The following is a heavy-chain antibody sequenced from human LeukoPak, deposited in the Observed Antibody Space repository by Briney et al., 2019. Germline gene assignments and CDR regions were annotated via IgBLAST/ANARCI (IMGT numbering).Heavy chain of an antibody. CDR1: GFTFTNYG. J-gene: IGHJ4*02. Sequence: GGSLRLSCAAFGFTFTNYGFSWVRQVPGKGLEWVSAISSTGRTIYYAESVKGRFTISRDDSKNTVYLRMNSLRAEDTAVYYCAKRHGLIDTRHFDYWGQGTLVTVSS. CDR3: AKRHGLIDTRHFDY. V-gene: IGHV3-23*01. D-gene: IGHD3-22*01. CDR2: ISSTGRTI.